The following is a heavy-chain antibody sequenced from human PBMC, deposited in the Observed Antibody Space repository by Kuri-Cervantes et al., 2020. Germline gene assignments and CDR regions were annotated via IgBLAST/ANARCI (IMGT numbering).Heavy chain of an antibody. CDR3: ARPSGSYSLLDAFDI. CDR2: MKQDGSQK. V-gene: IGHV3-7*03. Sequence: LSLTCVASGFTFSSYWMNWVRQAPGKGLEWVANMKQDGSQKYYVDSVKGRFTISRDNARNSLYLEMNSLRAEDTAVYYCARPSGSYSLLDAFDIWGQGTMVTVSS. CDR1: GFTFSSYW. D-gene: IGHD1-26*01. J-gene: IGHJ3*02.